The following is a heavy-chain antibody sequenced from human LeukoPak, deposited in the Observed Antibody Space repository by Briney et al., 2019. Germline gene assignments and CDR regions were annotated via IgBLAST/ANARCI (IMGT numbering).Heavy chain of an antibody. J-gene: IGHJ6*03. CDR1: GGSISSYY. D-gene: IGHD6-13*01. CDR2: IYTSGST. V-gene: IGHV4-4*09. CDR3: ARTPGGRWQQLVKYYSYYMDV. Sequence: SETLSLTCTVSGGSISSYYWSWIRQPPGKGLEWIGYIYTSGSTNYNPSLKSRVTISVDTSKNQFSLKLSSVTAADTAVYYCARTPGGRWQQLVKYYSYYMDVWGKGTTVTVSS.